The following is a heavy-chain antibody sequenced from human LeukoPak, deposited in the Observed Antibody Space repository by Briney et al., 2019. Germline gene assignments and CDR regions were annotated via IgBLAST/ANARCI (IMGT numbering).Heavy chain of an antibody. Sequence: GGSLRLSCAASGFAVTSDYMTWVRQAPGKGLEWVSVIGGDSGGIQYADSVKGRFTISRDNSKNALYLQMSSLRADDTAVYYCAKYRTTSAPPRNFDYWGQGTLVTVSS. V-gene: IGHV3-23*01. D-gene: IGHD1-14*01. CDR2: IGGDSGGI. J-gene: IGHJ4*02. CDR1: GFAVTSDY. CDR3: AKYRTTSAPPRNFDY.